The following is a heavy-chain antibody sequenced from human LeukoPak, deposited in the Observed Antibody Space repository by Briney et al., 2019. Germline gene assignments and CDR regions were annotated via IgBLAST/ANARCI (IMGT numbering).Heavy chain of an antibody. CDR2: ISDSGDST. CDR1: GFTFSSAV. D-gene: IGHD3-22*01. V-gene: IGHV3-23*01. J-gene: IGHJ4*02. Sequence: GGSLRLSCAASGFTFSSAVMSWVRQAPGKGLEWVSAISDSGDSTYYADSVKGRFTISRDNSKNTLYLQMNSLRAEDTAVYYCAVHNSGFCYWGQGTQVTVSS. CDR3: AVHNSGFCY.